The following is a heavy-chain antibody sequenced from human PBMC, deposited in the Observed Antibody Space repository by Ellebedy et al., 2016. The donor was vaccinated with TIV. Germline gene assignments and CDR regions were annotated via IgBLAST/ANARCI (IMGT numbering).Heavy chain of an antibody. Sequence: GESLKISCAASGFPFSSNGMAWVRQAPGKGPEWVSAISGSGDSTYYAYSVKGRFTISRDNSKNTLYLQMNSLRVEDTAVYYCAKDQEGTSSSDYWGQGTLVTVSS. V-gene: IGHV3-23*01. D-gene: IGHD6-6*01. CDR2: ISGSGDST. CDR3: AKDQEGTSSSDY. CDR1: GFPFSSNG. J-gene: IGHJ4*02.